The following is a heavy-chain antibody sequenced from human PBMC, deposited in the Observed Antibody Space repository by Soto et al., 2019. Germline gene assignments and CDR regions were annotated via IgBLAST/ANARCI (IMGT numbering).Heavy chain of an antibody. V-gene: IGHV1-69*04. CDR1: GGTFSSYT. Sequence: SVKVSCKASGGTFSSYTISWVRQAPGQGLEWMGRIIPILGIANYAQKFQGRVTITADKSTSTAYMELSSLRSEDTAVYYRARDRGYCSSTSCYAGGDDAFDIWGQGTMVTVSS. CDR2: IIPILGIA. CDR3: ARDRGYCSSTSCYAGGDDAFDI. D-gene: IGHD2-2*01. J-gene: IGHJ3*02.